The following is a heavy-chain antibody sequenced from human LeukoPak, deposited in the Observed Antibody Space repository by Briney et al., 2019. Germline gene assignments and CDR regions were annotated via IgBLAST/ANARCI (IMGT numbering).Heavy chain of an antibody. CDR1: GFTFSSYE. J-gene: IGHJ3*02. CDR2: ISSSGSTI. V-gene: IGHV3-48*03. D-gene: IGHD3-22*01. Sequence: PGGSLRLSCAASGFTFSSYEMNRVRQAPGKGLEWVSYISSSGSTIYYADFVKGRFTISRDNAKNSLYLQMNSLRAEDTAVYYCAREMEYYYDSSGYPYDAFDIWGQGTMVTVSS. CDR3: AREMEYYYDSSGYPYDAFDI.